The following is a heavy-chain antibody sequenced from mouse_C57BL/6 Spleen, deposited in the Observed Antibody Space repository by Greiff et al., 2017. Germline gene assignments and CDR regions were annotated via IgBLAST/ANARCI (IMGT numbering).Heavy chain of an antibody. D-gene: IGHD1-2*01. CDR3: TEAYGLGY. V-gene: IGHV6-3*01. CDR1: GFTFSNYW. J-gene: IGHJ2*01. CDR2: IRLKSDNYAT. Sequence: EVKLVESGGGLVQPGGSMKLSCVASGFTFSNYWMNWVRQSPEKGLEWVAQIRLKSDNYATHYVESEKGKFTITRDDSKSSVDLQMNNLRAEDTGVDYCTEAYGLGYWGQGTTLTVSS.